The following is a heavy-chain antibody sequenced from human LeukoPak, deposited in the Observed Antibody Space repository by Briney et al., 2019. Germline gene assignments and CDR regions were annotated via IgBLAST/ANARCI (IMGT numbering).Heavy chain of an antibody. CDR1: GYTFTGYY. Sequence: ASVKVSCKASGYTFTGYYMHWVRQAPGQGLEWMGWINPNSGGTNYAQKFQGRVTMTRDTSISTAYMELRSLRSDDTAVYYCARVVAAAGTGFDYWGQGTLVTVSS. J-gene: IGHJ4*02. CDR2: INPNSGGT. V-gene: IGHV1-2*02. D-gene: IGHD6-13*01. CDR3: ARVVAAAGTGFDY.